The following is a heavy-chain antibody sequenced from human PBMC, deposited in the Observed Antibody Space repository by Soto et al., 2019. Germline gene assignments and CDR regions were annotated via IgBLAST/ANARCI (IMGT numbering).Heavy chain of an antibody. CDR3: VKDRAVDY. CDR2: ISHNGATT. V-gene: IGHV3-64D*08. D-gene: IGHD3-10*01. CDR1: GFTFNSLA. Sequence: GGSLRLSCSASGFTFNSLAMHWVRQAPGKGLEYVSSISHNGATTYYADSVKGRFIISRDNSKNSLFLQMSSLRTEDTAVYYCVKDRAVDYWGQGTRVTVSS. J-gene: IGHJ4*01.